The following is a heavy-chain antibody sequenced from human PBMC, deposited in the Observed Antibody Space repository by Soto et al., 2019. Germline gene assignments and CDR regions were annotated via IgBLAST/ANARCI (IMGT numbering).Heavy chain of an antibody. CDR3: ARTDGGATGFATDY. J-gene: IGHJ4*02. Sequence: GASVKVSCKASGYTFTSYGISWVRQAPGQGLEWMGWISAYNGNTNYAQKIQGRVTMTRDTSTSTVYIELSSLRSDDTAVYYCARTDGGATGFATDYWGQGTLVTVSS. CDR2: ISAYNGNT. D-gene: IGHD1-26*01. V-gene: IGHV1-18*01. CDR1: GYTFTSYG.